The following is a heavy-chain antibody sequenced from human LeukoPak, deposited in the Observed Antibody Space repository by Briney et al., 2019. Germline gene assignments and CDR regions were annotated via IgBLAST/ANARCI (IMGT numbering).Heavy chain of an antibody. CDR3: ARGPFYDY. V-gene: IGHV4-34*01. Sequence: KPSETLSLTRAVYGGSFSGYYWSWIRQPPGKGLEWIGEINHSGSTNYNPSLKSRVTISVDTSKNQFSLKLSSVTAADTAVYYCARGPFYDYWGQGTLVTVSS. CDR2: INHSGST. CDR1: GGSFSGYY. J-gene: IGHJ4*02.